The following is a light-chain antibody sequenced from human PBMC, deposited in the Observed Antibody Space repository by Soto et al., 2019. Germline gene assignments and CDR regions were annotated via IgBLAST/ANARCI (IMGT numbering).Light chain of an antibody. CDR2: GAA. CDR1: QSVGTN. J-gene: IGKJ1*01. Sequence: EIGMTHSPVILSVSPGERATLSFRASQSVGTNLAWYQQKPGQAPRLLISGAATRATGIPARFSGRGSGTEFTLTVSSLQSEDFAVYYCQQYNNWPRTFGQGTKVDIK. V-gene: IGKV3-15*01. CDR3: QQYNNWPRT.